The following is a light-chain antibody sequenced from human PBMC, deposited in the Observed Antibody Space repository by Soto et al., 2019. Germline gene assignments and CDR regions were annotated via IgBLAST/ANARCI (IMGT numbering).Light chain of an antibody. CDR3: SSYTRSTKEV. J-gene: IGLJ1*01. CDR2: EVS. V-gene: IGLV2-14*01. Sequence: QSALTQPASVSGSPGQSITISCTGTSSDVGAYNYVSWYQQHPGKAPKLMIYEVSNRPSGVSNRFSASKSGNTASLTISGLQAEDEADYYCSSYTRSTKEVFGTGTKVTVL. CDR1: SSDVGAYNY.